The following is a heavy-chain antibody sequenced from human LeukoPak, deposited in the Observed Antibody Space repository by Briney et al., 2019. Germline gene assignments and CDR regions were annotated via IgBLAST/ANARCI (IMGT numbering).Heavy chain of an antibody. V-gene: IGHV1-2*02. CDR3: ARALGYCSGGSCPPFYYYYGMDV. CDR2: INPNSGGT. Sequence: ASEKVSCKASGYTFTGYYMHWVRQAPGQGLEWMGWINPNSGGTNYAQTFQGRVTMTRDTSISTAYMELSRLRSDDTAVYYCARALGYCSGGSCPPFYYYYGMDVWGQGTTVTVSS. D-gene: IGHD2-15*01. CDR1: GYTFTGYY. J-gene: IGHJ6*02.